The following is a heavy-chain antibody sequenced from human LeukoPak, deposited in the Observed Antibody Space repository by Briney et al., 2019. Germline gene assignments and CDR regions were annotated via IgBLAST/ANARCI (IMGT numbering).Heavy chain of an antibody. D-gene: IGHD4-11*01. CDR1: GVAVSNSY. V-gene: IGHV3-53*01. J-gene: IGHJ4*02. Sequence: GGSLRLSCAASGVAVSNSYMSWVRQAPGKGLEWVSIVYSDDITYYVDSVKGRFTISRDNSRNTVYLQINSLRDEDTAVYYCTRDSTTFRFGYWGRGTLVTVSS. CDR3: TRDSTTFRFGY. CDR2: VYSDDIT.